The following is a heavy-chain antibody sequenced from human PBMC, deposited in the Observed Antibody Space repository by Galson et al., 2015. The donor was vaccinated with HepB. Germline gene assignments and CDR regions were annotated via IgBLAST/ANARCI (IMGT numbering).Heavy chain of an antibody. CDR2: ISGSGGST. J-gene: IGHJ4*02. CDR3: AKHRGAIPGSMVY. V-gene: IGHV3-23*01. CDR1: EFTFSNYA. Sequence: SLRLSCAASEFTFSNYAMSWVRQAPGEGLEWVSSISGSGGSTYYADSVKGRFSISRDDSKNTLYLQMNSLRVDDTAVYYCAKHRGAIPGSMVYWGQGTLVTVSS. D-gene: IGHD2-15*01.